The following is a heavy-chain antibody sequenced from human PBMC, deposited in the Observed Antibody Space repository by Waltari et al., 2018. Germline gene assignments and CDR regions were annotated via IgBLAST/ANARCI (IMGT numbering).Heavy chain of an antibody. CDR1: GFTLSSFA. D-gene: IGHD2-21*02. J-gene: IGHJ6*02. Sequence: QVQLVESGGGVVQPGRSRRTSCAACGFTLSSFAVHWVRQAPGKGLEWVGVISNDGTKKYYVDSVKGRFTISRDNFKNMVYMQMNSLRREDTALYYCAREGYDLYSVGMDVWGQGTTVTVSS. CDR3: AREGYDLYSVGMDV. V-gene: IGHV3-30-3*01. CDR2: ISNDGTKK.